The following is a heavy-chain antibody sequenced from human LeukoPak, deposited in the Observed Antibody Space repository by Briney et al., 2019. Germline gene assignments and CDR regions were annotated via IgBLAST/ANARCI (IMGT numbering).Heavy chain of an antibody. D-gene: IGHD5-24*01. CDR1: GFTFSSYE. V-gene: IGHV3-48*03. CDR3: AREVTRDGYPIWDY. CDR2: ISSSGSTI. Sequence: GGSLRLSCAASGFTFSSYEMNWVRQAPGKGLEWVSYISSSGSTIYYADSVEGRFTISRDNAKNSLYLQMNSLRAEDTAVYYCAREVTRDGYPIWDYWGQGTLVTVSS. J-gene: IGHJ4*02.